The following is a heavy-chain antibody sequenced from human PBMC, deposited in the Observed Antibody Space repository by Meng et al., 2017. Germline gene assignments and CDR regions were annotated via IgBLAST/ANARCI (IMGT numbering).Heavy chain of an antibody. CDR1: GFTFSSYA. CDR3: ARVPAVAGYDAFDI. Sequence: GGSLRLSCAASGFTFSSYAMHWVRQAPGKGLEYVSAISSNGGSTYYANSVKGRFTISRDNSKNTLYLQMGSLRAEDTAVYYCARVPAVAGYDAFDIWGQGTMVTVSS. J-gene: IGHJ3*02. D-gene: IGHD6-19*01. CDR2: ISSNGGST. V-gene: IGHV3-64*01.